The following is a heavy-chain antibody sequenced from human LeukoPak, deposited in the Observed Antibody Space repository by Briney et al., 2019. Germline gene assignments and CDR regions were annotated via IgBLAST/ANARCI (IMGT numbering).Heavy chain of an antibody. Sequence: ASVKVCCKASGLTFTGVNYIHWVRQAPGQGPEWMGWINTNSGVTDYARKFQGRVTMTRDTSISTAYMELYRLTSDDTAMYYCTRDRLSKWFDPWGQGTLVTVSS. V-gene: IGHV1-2*02. CDR2: INTNSGVT. CDR1: GLTFTGVNY. CDR3: TRDRLSKWFDP. J-gene: IGHJ5*02. D-gene: IGHD5-12*01.